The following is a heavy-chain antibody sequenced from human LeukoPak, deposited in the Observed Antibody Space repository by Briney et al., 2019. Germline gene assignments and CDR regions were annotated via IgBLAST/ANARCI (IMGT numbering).Heavy chain of an antibody. CDR1: GFTFSSYA. CDR3: AKAGYSSTWYGSEIDY. J-gene: IGHJ4*02. Sequence: GGSLRLSCAASGFTFSSYAMSWVRQAPGKGLEWVLAISGSGGSTYYADSVKGRFTLSRDNSKNTLYLQMNSLRADDTAVYYCAKAGYSSTWYGSEIDYWGQGTLVTVSS. CDR2: ISGSGGST. D-gene: IGHD6-13*01. V-gene: IGHV3-23*01.